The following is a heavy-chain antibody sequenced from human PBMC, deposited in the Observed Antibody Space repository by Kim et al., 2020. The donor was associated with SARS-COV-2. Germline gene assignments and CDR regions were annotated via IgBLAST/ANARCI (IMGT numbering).Heavy chain of an antibody. CDR3: ARGTAGATRCGAEY. V-gene: IGHV3-30*04. D-gene: IGHD1-26*01. CDR2: ISYDGSDK. Sequence: GGSLRLSCAVSGFIFSNYAIHWVRQAPGKGLEWVAVISYDGSDKYYVDSVKGRFTISRDNSKNTLYLQMNSLRAEDTAMYYCARGTAGATRCGAEYWGQGTLVTVSS. J-gene: IGHJ4*02. CDR1: GFIFSNYA.